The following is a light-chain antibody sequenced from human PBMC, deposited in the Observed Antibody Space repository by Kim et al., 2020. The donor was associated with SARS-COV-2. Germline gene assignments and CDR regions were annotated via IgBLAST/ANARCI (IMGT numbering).Light chain of an antibody. CDR2: TAS. CDR3: QQYGPSRT. J-gene: IGKJ1*01. Sequence: SPGARATLSCRASQSVTSSYLAWYQQKPGQAPRLLIYTASTRATGIPDRFSGSGSGTDFTLTIRSLEPEAFAVYYCQQYGPSRTFGQGTKVDI. V-gene: IGKV3-20*01. CDR1: QSVTSSY.